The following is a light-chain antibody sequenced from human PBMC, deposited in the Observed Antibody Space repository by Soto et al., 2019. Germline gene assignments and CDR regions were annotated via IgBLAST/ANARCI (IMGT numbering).Light chain of an antibody. CDR3: QQRRSWQVT. CDR1: QSINTY. J-gene: IGKJ5*01. V-gene: IGKV3D-11*02. CDR2: DAS. Sequence: ENVLTQSPATLSLSPGEVATLSFSASQSINTYLAWYQQKPGQAPRLLIYDASKRATGILARFSGSGSGTNFTLTISSLEPEDFAVYYCQQRRSWQVTFGQGTRLEIK.